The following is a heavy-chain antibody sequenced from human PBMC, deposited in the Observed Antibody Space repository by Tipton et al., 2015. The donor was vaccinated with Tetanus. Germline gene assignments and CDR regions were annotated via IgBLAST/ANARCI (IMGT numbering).Heavy chain of an antibody. CDR1: RGPISSYY. CDR2: ISNGNT. Sequence: TLSLTCTVSRGPISSYYWSWIRQPAGKGLEWIGHISNGNTDCSRSLESRVTISVDTAKNQFSLKLNSVTAADTAVYYCARDQGGGRVVRLNWFDPWGQGMLVTVSS. V-gene: IGHV4-4*07. D-gene: IGHD6-6*01. CDR3: ARDQGGGRVVRLNWFDP. J-gene: IGHJ5*02.